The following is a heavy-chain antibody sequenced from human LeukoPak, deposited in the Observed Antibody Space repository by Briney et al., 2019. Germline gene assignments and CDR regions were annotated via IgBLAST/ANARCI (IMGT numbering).Heavy chain of an antibody. CDR3: ARLPSYGDYAVGMDV. D-gene: IGHD4-17*01. CDR1: GYTFTSYY. V-gene: IGHV1-46*01. J-gene: IGHJ6*02. CDR2: INPSGGST. Sequence: GASVKVSCKASGYTFTSYYMHWVRQAPGQGLEWMGLINPSGGSTSYAQKFQGRVTMTRDTSTSTVYMELSSLRSEDTAVYYCARLPSYGDYAVGMDVWGQGTTVTVSS.